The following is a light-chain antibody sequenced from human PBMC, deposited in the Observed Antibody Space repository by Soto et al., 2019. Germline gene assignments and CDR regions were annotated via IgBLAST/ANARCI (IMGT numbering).Light chain of an antibody. CDR1: SSDVGGYDY. Sequence: QSALTQPPSASGSPGRSVTISCSGTSSDVGGYDYVSWFQQHPGKAPKLIIYEVTKRPSGVPDRFSASKSGNTASLTVSGLQAEDEADYYCCAFVACNNDWVFGGGTKLTVL. V-gene: IGLV2-8*01. CDR3: CAFVACNNDWV. CDR2: EVT. J-gene: IGLJ3*02.